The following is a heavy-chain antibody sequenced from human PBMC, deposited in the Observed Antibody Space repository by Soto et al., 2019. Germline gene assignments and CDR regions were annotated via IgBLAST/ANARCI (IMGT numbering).Heavy chain of an antibody. J-gene: IGHJ6*02. CDR3: TRDAPGERPYYFYYYGMDV. CDR2: ISWNSGSI. V-gene: IGHV3-9*01. Sequence: PGGSLRLSCAASGFTFDDYAMHWVRQAPGKGLEWVSGISWNSGSIGYADSVKGRFTISRDNAKNSLYLQMNSLRAEDTAVYYCTRDAPGERPYYFYYYGMDVWGQGTTVTVSS. CDR1: GFTFDDYA.